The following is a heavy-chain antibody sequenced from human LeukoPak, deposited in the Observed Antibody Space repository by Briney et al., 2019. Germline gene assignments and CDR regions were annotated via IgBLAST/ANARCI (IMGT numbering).Heavy chain of an antibody. V-gene: IGHV4-39*01. J-gene: IGHJ6*02. CDR2: IYYSGST. Sequence: PSETLSLTCTVSGGSISSSSYYWGWIRQPPGQGLEWIGSIYYSGSTYYNPSLKSRVTISVDTSKNQFSLKLSSVTAADTAVYYCARLATMVMDVWGQGTTVTVSS. D-gene: IGHD3-10*01. CDR3: ARLATMVMDV. CDR1: GGSISSSSYY.